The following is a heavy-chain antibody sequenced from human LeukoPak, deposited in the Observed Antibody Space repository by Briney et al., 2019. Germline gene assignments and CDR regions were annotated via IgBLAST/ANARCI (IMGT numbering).Heavy chain of an antibody. V-gene: IGHV4-59*08. CDR3: ARQGSGNYLSPVNY. CDR1: GGSISSYY. D-gene: IGHD1-26*01. Sequence: SETLSLTCTVSGGSISSYYWSWIRQPPGKGLEWIGYIYYSGSTNYNPSLKSRATISVDTSKNQFSLKLSSVTAADTAVYYCARQGSGNYLSPVNYWGQGTLVTVSS. J-gene: IGHJ4*02. CDR2: IYYSGST.